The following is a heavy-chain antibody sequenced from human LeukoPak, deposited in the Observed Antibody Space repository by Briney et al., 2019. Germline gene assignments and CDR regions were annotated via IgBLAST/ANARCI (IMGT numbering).Heavy chain of an antibody. V-gene: IGHV4-34*01. J-gene: IGHJ4*02. CDR1: GGSFSGYY. D-gene: IGHD3-9*01. Sequence: SETLSLTCAVYGGSFSGYYWSWIRQPPGKGLEWIGEINVSGSTKSNPSLESRVTISVDTSKNQFSLKLNSVTAADTAVYYCARKILTGYFFGFTGPKTPYFDYWGQGTLVTVSS. CDR3: ARKILTGYFFGFTGPKTPYFDY. CDR2: INVSGST.